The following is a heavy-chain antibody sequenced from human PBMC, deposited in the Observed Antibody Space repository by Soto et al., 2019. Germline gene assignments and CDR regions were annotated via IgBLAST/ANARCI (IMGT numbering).Heavy chain of an antibody. CDR2: MSHSGGT. V-gene: IGHV4-34*01. J-gene: IGHJ3*02. Sequence: QVQLQQWGAGLLKPSETLSLTCAVFGGSVNSGNYYWSWIRQPPGKGLEWIGEMSHSGGTHCNPSLKSRVTISVDTSTNQFSLKMSSVTAADTALYYCARVERGTATTVVDAFDIWGPGTMVTVSS. CDR1: GGSVNSGNYY. CDR3: ARVERGTATTVVDAFDI. D-gene: IGHD1-1*01.